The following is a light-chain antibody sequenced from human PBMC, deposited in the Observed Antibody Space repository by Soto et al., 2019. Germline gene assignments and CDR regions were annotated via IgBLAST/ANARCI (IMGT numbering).Light chain of an antibody. CDR3: QQYDRASWT. CDR1: QSISSW. CDR2: RAS. J-gene: IGKJ1*01. Sequence: DIQMTQSPSTLSASVGDRAIITCRASQSISSWLAWYQQKPGKAPDLLIYRASTLKTGIPSRFSGSGSGTEFTLTISSLQPDDFATYYCQQYDRASWTFGPGTKVEIK. V-gene: IGKV1-5*03.